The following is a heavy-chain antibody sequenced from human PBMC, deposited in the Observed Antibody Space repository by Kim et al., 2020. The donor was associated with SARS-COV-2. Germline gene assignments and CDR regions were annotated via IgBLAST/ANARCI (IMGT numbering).Heavy chain of an antibody. D-gene: IGHD3-16*01. V-gene: IGHV4-34*01. CDR2: INHSGST. Sequence: SETLSLTCAVYGGSFSGYYWSWIRQPPGKGLEWIGEINHSGSTNYNPSLKSRVTISVDTSKNQFSLKLSSVTAADTAVYYCARARWFISVGGWFDPWGQGTLVTVSS. CDR3: ARARWFISVGGWFDP. J-gene: IGHJ5*02. CDR1: GGSFSGYY.